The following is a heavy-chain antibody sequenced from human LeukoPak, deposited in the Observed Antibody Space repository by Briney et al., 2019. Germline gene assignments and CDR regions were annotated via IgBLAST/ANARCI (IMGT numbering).Heavy chain of an antibody. D-gene: IGHD5-18*01. CDR1: GGSISSGNYY. V-gene: IGHV4-61*02. J-gene: IGHJ4*02. CDR2: IHTSGST. Sequence: SETLSLTCTVSGGSISSGNYYWRWIRQPAGMTLEWLGRIHTSGSTNYNPSLKSRVSISIDTSKNQFSLKLSSVTAADTAVYYCARDRDTAMPYYFDSWGQGTLVTVSS. CDR3: ARDRDTAMPYYFDS.